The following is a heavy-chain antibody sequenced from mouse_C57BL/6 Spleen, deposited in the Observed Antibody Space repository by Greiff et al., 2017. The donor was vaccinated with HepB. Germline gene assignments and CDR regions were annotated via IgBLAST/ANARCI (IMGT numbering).Heavy chain of an antibody. Sequence: VKLQESGPELVKPGASVKISCKASGYAFSSSWMNWVKQRPGKGLERIGRIYPGDGDTNYNGKFKGKATLTADKSSSTAYMQLSSLTSEDSAVYFCARRDGYYSPFAYWGQGTLVTVSA. J-gene: IGHJ3*01. V-gene: IGHV1-82*01. CDR1: GYAFSSSW. CDR3: ARRDGYYSPFAY. CDR2: IYPGDGDT. D-gene: IGHD2-3*01.